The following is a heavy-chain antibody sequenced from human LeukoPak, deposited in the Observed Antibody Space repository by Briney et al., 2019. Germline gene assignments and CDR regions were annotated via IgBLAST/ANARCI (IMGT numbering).Heavy chain of an antibody. CDR2: IYYSGST. Sequence: PSETLSLTCSVSGGSISSSSYYWGWIRQPPGKGLEWIGSIYYSGSTYYNPSLKSRVTISVDTSKNQFSLKLSSVTAADTAVYYCARQDSSWYSEWFDPWGQGTLVTVSS. J-gene: IGHJ5*02. V-gene: IGHV4-39*01. CDR1: GGSISSSSYY. CDR3: ARQDSSWYSEWFDP. D-gene: IGHD6-13*01.